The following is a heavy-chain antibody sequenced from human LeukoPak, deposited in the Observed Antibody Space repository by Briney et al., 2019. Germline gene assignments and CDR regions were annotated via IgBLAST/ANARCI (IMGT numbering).Heavy chain of an antibody. D-gene: IGHD3-16*01. CDR3: ARWGVARYYFDY. J-gene: IGHJ4*02. V-gene: IGHV3-30*02. CDR2: IHHDGSNK. Sequence: GGSLRLSCAASGFTFSSYGMHWVRQAPGKGLDWVAFIHHDGSNKYYADSVRGRFTISRDNSKNTLYLQMNRVRVEDTAVYYCARWGVARYYFDYWGQGTLVTVSS. CDR1: GFTFSSYG.